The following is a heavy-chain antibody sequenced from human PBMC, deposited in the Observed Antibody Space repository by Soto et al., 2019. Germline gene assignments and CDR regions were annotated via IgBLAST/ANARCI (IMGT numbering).Heavy chain of an antibody. CDR1: GGTMRRGGYY. Sequence: TLSLTCTVYGGTMRRGGYYLSWIRQNPGKGLEWIGYTYYRGSTYYNPSLKSRVIISVDTSKNQFSLKLSSVTAADTAVYYCARVPVVRGVIIGMDVWGQGTKVTVFS. CDR3: ARVPVVRGVIIGMDV. D-gene: IGHD3-10*01. CDR2: TYYRGST. V-gene: IGHV4-31*03. J-gene: IGHJ6*02.